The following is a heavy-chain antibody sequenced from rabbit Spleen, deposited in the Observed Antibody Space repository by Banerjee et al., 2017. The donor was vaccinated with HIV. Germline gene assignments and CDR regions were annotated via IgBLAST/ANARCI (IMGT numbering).Heavy chain of an antibody. Sequence: QEQLVESGGGLVKPEGSLTLTCTASGFSFSNKAVMCWVRQAPGKGLEWIGCINTITGKAVYATWAKGRFTISRASSTTVFLQMTSLTAADTATYFCARDLNVVGPRGLSLWGPGTLVTVS. CDR3: ARDLNVVGPRGLSL. CDR1: GFSFSNKAV. V-gene: IGHV1S45*01. J-gene: IGHJ4*01. D-gene: IGHD3-1*01. CDR2: INTITGKA.